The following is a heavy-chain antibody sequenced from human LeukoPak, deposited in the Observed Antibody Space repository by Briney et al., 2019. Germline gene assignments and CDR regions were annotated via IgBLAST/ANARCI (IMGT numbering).Heavy chain of an antibody. CDR2: IYTSGST. V-gene: IGHV4-4*07. Sequence: SETLSLTCTVSGGSISSYYWSWIRQPAGKGLEWIGRIYTSGSTNYNPSLKSRVTISVDTSKNQFSLKLSSVTAADTAVYYCAIITISSTSPPGAFDIWGQGTMVTVSS. J-gene: IGHJ3*02. D-gene: IGHD2-2*01. CDR1: GGSISSYY. CDR3: AIITISSTSPPGAFDI.